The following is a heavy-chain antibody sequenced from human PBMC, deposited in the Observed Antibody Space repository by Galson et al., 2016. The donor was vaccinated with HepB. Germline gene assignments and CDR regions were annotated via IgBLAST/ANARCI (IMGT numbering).Heavy chain of an antibody. J-gene: IGHJ6*02. V-gene: IGHV3-30*03. CDR2: ISYDGDTK. Sequence: SLRLSCAASGFTFSTYGMHWVRQAPGKGLEWVAVISYDGDTKYHADSVKGRFTISRDNAKNSLYLQMNSLRAEDTAVYYCARDQRLVVGATEGEYSYYYGMDGWGQGTTVTVS. CDR1: GFTFSTYG. D-gene: IGHD1-26*01. CDR3: ARDQRLVVGATEGEYSYYYGMDG.